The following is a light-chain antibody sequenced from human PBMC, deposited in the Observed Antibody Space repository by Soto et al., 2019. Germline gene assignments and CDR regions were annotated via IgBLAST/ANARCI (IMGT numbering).Light chain of an antibody. J-gene: IGLJ3*02. V-gene: IGLV1-40*01. Sequence: QSVLTQPPSVSGAPGQRVTISCTGSSSNIGAGYNVHWYQQFPGTAPKLLIFGHTNRPSGVPDRFSGSKSGTSASLAITGLQAEDEGTYYCQSYDSSLGGSVFGGGTKVTVL. CDR1: SSNIGAGYN. CDR3: QSYDSSLGGSV. CDR2: GHT.